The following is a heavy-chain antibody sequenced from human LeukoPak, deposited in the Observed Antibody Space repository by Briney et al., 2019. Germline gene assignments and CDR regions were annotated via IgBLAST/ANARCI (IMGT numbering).Heavy chain of an antibody. D-gene: IGHD6-6*01. J-gene: IGHJ5*02. V-gene: IGHV3-30*18. CDR1: GFTFSSYG. Sequence: PGGSLRLSCAASGFTFSSYGMHWVRQAPGKGLEWVAVISYDGSNKYYADSVKGRFTISRDNSKNTLYLQMNSLRAEDTAVYYCAKDRVLVTWGQGTLVTVSS. CDR3: AKDRVLVT. CDR2: ISYDGSNK.